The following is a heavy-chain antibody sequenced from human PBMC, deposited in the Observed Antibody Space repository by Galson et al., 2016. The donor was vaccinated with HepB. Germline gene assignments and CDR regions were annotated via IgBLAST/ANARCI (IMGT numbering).Heavy chain of an antibody. D-gene: IGHD3-16*02. CDR1: GVSLSFSSYA. CDR2: IMPMFGTA. CDR3: GRGPQDYWSEFSYIDV. V-gene: IGHV1-69*13. Sequence: SVKVSCKASGVSLSFSSYAISWVRQAPGQGLEWMGGIMPMFGTAKYAQKFQDTVTITADESTRTAYMELRSLKSEDTAVYYCGRGPQDYWSEFSYIDVWGRGTQVTVSS. J-gene: IGHJ2*01.